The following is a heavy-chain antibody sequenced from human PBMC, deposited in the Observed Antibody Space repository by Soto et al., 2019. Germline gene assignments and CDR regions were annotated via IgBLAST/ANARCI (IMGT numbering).Heavy chain of an antibody. Sequence: SGPTLENPTQTLTLSCTFSGCSLSTIGVGVGWIRQPPGKALEWLALIHYNDDKRYSQSLKSRLTITWDTSKNQVILTMINMDTVDTATYYCAHRRLLEPPYTFDIWGQGTMLTVSS. D-gene: IGHD3-3*01. CDR2: IHYNDDK. J-gene: IGHJ3*02. V-gene: IGHV2-5*01. CDR1: GCSLSTIGVG. CDR3: AHRRLLEPPYTFDI.